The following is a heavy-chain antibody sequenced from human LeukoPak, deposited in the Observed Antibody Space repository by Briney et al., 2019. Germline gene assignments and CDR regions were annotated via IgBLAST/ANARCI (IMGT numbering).Heavy chain of an antibody. Sequence: SETLSLTCAVYGGSFSGYYWSWIRQPPGKGLEWIGEINHSESTNYNPSLKSRVTISVDTSKNQFSLKLSSVTAADTAVYYCARALTTVVYYYYYGMDVWGQGTTVTVSS. CDR1: GGSFSGYY. V-gene: IGHV4-34*01. J-gene: IGHJ6*02. CDR3: ARALTTVVYYYYYGMDV. D-gene: IGHD4-17*01. CDR2: INHSEST.